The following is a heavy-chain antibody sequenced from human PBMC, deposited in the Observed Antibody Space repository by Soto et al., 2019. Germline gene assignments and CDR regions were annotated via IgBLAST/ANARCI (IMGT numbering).Heavy chain of an antibody. V-gene: IGHV1-69*12. CDR1: GGTFGNSA. CDR2: ITPNFHTP. D-gene: IGHD6-25*01. J-gene: IGHJ6*02. Sequence: QVQLLQSGAEVKKPASSVTVSCKASGGTFGNSAISWLRQAPGQGLEWMGGITPNFHTPDYAQKFQGRVTITADDSTSTAYSELASLRSEDTAVYYCARDKDRLQSGGNYYCAMDVWGQGTTVSVSS. CDR3: ARDKDRLQSGGNYYCAMDV.